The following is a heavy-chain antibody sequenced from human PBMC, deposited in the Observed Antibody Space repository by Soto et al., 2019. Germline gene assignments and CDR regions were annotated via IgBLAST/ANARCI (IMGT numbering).Heavy chain of an antibody. J-gene: IGHJ4*02. CDR1: GFTFSSYG. CDR2: ISYDGSNK. V-gene: IGHV3-30*18. CDR3: AKDTNYFNTAMVTYYFDY. D-gene: IGHD5-18*01. Sequence: GGSLRLSCAASGFTFSSYGMHWVRQAPGKGLEWVAVISYDGSNKYYADSVKGRFTISRDNSKNTLYLQMNSLRAEDTAVYYCAKDTNYFNTAMVTYYFDYWGQGTLVTVSS.